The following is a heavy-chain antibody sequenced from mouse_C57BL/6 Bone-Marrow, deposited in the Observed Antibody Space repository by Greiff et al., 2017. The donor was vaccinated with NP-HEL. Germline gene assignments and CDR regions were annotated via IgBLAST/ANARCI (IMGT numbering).Heavy chain of an antibody. CDR1: GYAFTNYL. CDR3: ARYGSSYTWFAY. V-gene: IGHV1-54*01. CDR2: INPGSGGT. D-gene: IGHD1-1*01. Sequence: VQLQQSGAELVRPGTSVKVSCKASGYAFTNYLIEWVKQRPGQGLEWIGVINPGSGGTNYNEKFKGKATLTADKSSSTAYMQLSSLTSEDSAVYFCARYGSSYTWFAYWGQGTLVTVSA. J-gene: IGHJ3*01.